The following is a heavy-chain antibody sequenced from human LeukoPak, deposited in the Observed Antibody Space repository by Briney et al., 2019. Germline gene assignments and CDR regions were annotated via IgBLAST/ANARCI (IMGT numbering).Heavy chain of an antibody. CDR3: ARFRYSSGWFDY. CDR1: GGSITTTTSY. V-gene: IGHV4-39*01. J-gene: IGHJ4*02. Sequence: SETLSLTCTVSGGSITTTTSYWGWIRQPPGKGLEWIGSIYYGGTTFYNPSLKSRVTISVDTSKNQFSLNLSSVTATDTAVYYCARFRYSSGWFDYWGQGMLVTVSS. CDR2: IYYGGTT. D-gene: IGHD6-19*01.